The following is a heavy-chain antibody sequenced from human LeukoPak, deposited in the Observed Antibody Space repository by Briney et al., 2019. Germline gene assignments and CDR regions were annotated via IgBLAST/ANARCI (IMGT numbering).Heavy chain of an antibody. CDR3: ARGWGDCTTVSCYTGGDVFDM. CDR2: IKQDGSEK. CDR1: GFTFSSYW. Sequence: GGSLRLSCVSSGFTFSSYWMSWVRQAPGKGLEWVANIKQDGSEKYYVDSVKGRFTISRDNAKNSLFLQMNSLRAEDTAVYYCARGWGDCTTVSCYTGGDVFDMWGQGTMVTVSS. V-gene: IGHV3-7*01. J-gene: IGHJ3*02. D-gene: IGHD2-2*02.